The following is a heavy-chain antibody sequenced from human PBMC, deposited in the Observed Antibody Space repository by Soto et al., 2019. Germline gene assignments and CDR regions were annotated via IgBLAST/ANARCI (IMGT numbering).Heavy chain of an antibody. V-gene: IGHV4-34*01. CDR2: INHSGST. J-gene: IGHJ4*02. Sequence: PSETLSLTCAVYGGSFSGYYWSWIRQPPGKGLEWIGEINHSGSTNYNPSLKSRVTISVDTSKNQFSLKLSSVTAADTAVYYCARGLSYGGNSGYWGQGTLVTVSS. D-gene: IGHD4-17*01. CDR3: ARGLSYGGNSGY. CDR1: GGSFSGYY.